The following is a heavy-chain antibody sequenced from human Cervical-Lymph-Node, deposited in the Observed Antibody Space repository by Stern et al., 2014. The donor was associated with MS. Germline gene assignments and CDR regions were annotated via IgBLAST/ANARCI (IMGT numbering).Heavy chain of an antibody. Sequence: MQLVESGGGVIQPGRSLRLFCAASGFDFNKVGRHWVRQAPGRGLEWVALISSDGLNPYYADSVKRRCTVSRDNIKNTMSLLLDKLKIEDTAVYYCANRSYDYWGQGSLVTVSS. CDR2: ISSDGLNP. CDR3: ANRSYDY. CDR1: GFDFNKVG. J-gene: IGHJ4*02. V-gene: IGHV3-30*18.